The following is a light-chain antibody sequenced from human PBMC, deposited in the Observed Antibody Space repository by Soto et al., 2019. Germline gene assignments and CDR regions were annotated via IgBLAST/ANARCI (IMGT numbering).Light chain of an antibody. Sequence: MTQTPSTLSASVGDSVTITCRASQTISRSVAWYHQRPGKAPKVLIYDVSTLETGVPARFSGSGSGTDFTLTSSSLQPDDFATYYFQQHFGHSSTSGQGTKAYI. CDR2: DVS. J-gene: IGKJ1*01. CDR1: QTISRS. V-gene: IGKV1-5*01. CDR3: QQHFGHSST.